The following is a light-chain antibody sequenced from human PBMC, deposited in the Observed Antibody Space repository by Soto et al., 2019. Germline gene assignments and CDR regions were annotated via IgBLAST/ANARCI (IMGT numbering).Light chain of an antibody. J-gene: IGKJ4*01. CDR1: ESIGNY. V-gene: IGKV3-11*01. CDR3: QWRSDWPPRLT. CDR2: DAS. Sequence: EVVLTQSPATLSLSPGERATLSCRASESIGNYLAWYQQKLGQAPKLLIYDASHRAIGIPGRFSGDGSGTDLTLTISSLEPEDFAVYYCQWRSDWPPRLTFGGGTKGEIK.